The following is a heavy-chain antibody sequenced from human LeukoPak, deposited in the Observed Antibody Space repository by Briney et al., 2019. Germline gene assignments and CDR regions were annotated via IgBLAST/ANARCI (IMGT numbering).Heavy chain of an antibody. CDR1: GFTFSNAW. Sequence: GGSLRLSCAASGFTFSNAWMSWVRQAPGKGLEWVGRIKSKTDGGTTDYAAPVKGRFTISRDDSKNTLYLQMNSLKTEDTAVYYCTTDTLNWKELEYYYYYMDVWGKGTTVTVSS. J-gene: IGHJ6*03. CDR2: IKSKTDGGTT. CDR3: TTDTLNWKELEYYYYYMDV. V-gene: IGHV3-15*01. D-gene: IGHD1-20*01.